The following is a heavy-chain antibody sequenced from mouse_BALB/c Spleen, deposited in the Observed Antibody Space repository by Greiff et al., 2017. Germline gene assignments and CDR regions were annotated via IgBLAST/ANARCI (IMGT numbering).Heavy chain of an antibody. CDR3: ARDHYRYGGY. Sequence: EVQVVESGGGLVQPGGSLKLSCAASGFTFSSYGMSWVRQTPDKRLELVATINSNGGSTYYPDSVKGRFTISRDNAKNTLYLQMSSLKSEDTAMYYCARDHYRYGGYWGQGTTLTVSS. V-gene: IGHV5-6-3*01. CDR1: GFTFSSYG. D-gene: IGHD2-14*01. CDR2: INSNGGST. J-gene: IGHJ2*01.